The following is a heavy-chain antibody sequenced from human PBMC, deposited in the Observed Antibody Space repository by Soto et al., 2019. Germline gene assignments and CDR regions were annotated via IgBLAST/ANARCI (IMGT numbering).Heavy chain of an antibody. CDR3: AKEPYSDFWSAYYYFDY. D-gene: IGHD3-3*01. CDR2: ISGSGGSA. CDR1: GFTFGSHA. V-gene: IGHV3-23*01. J-gene: IGHJ4*02. Sequence: VQLLESGGGLVQPGGSLRLSCAASGFTFGSHAMIWVRQAPGKGLEWVSAISGSGGSAYYPDSVKGRFTISRDNSINTLYLQMNSLRAEDTALYYCAKEPYSDFWSAYYYFDYWGQGTLVTVSS.